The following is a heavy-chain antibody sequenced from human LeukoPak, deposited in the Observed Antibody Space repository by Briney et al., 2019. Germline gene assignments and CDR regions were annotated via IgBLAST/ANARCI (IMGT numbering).Heavy chain of an antibody. J-gene: IGHJ4*02. CDR2: ISYNGSEI. D-gene: IGHD2-2*02. CDR3: AKAGCSSARCYTNY. V-gene: IGHV3-30*18. CDR1: GFAFSTYA. Sequence: PGGSLRLSCAASGFAFSTYATHWVRQAPGKGLEWVAVISYNGSEIYYGDSVKGRFTISRDNSKNTLYLQMNRLRVKDTAVYHCAKAGCSSARCYTNYWGQGTSVTVSS.